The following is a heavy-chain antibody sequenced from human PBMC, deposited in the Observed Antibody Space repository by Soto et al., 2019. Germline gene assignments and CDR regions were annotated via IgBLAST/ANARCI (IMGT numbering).Heavy chain of an antibody. CDR1: GGSISSYY. J-gene: IGHJ6*02. V-gene: IGHV4-59*01. CDR2: IYYSGST. CDR3: ARGRGGAYCGGDCYSPYYYGMDV. D-gene: IGHD2-21*02. Sequence: SETLSLTCTVSGGSISSYYWGWIRQPPGKGLEWIGYIYYSGSTNYNPSLKSRVTISVDTSKNQFSLKLSSVTAADTAVYYCARGRGGAYCGGDCYSPYYYGMDVWGQGTTVTVSS.